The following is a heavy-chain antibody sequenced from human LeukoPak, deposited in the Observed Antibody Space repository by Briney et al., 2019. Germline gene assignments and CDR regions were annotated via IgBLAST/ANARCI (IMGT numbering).Heavy chain of an antibody. CDR3: ASSRVDTAMVFDY. Sequence: NPGGSLRLSCAASGFTFSSYSMNWVRQAPGKGLGWVSSISSSSSYIYYADSVKGRFTISRDNAKNSLYLQMNSLRAEDTAVYYCASSRVDTAMVFDYWGQGTLVTVSS. J-gene: IGHJ4*02. CDR2: ISSSSSYI. CDR1: GFTFSSYS. V-gene: IGHV3-21*01. D-gene: IGHD5-18*01.